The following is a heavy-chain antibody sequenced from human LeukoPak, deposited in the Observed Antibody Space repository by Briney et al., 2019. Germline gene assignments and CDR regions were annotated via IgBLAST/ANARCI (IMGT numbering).Heavy chain of an antibody. Sequence: SETLSLTCTVSGGSLSSRSYYWGWIRQPPGKGLEWIGSIYYSGSTYYNPSLKSRVTISVDTSKNQFSLKLSSVTAADTAVYYCASTNMTRPTPTDYWGQGTLVTVSS. D-gene: IGHD1/OR15-1a*01. CDR3: ASTNMTRPTPTDY. CDR2: IYYSGST. V-gene: IGHV4-39*01. J-gene: IGHJ4*02. CDR1: GGSLSSRSYY.